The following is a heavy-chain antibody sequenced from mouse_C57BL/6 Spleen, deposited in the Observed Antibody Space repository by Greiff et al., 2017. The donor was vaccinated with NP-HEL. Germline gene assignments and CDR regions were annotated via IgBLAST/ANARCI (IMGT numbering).Heavy chain of an antibody. V-gene: IGHV5-17*01. Sequence: EVKVEESGGGLVKPGGSLKLSCAASGFTFSDYGMHWVRQAPEKGLEWVAYISSGSSTIYYADTVKGRFTISRDNAKNTLFLQMTSLRSEDTAMYYCASGSSYDYFDYWGQGTTLTVSS. CDR1: GFTFSDYG. CDR3: ASGSSYDYFDY. D-gene: IGHD1-1*01. J-gene: IGHJ2*01. CDR2: ISSGSSTI.